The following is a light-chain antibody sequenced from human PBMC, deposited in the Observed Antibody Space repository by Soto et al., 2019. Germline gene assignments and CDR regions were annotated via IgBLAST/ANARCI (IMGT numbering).Light chain of an antibody. Sequence: QSALTQPRSVSGSHGQSVTISCTGTSSDVVSWYQQHPGKAPKLIIYYVSQRPSGVPDRFSGSKSGNTASLTISGLQAEDEADSYCCSSAGGFTWVFGGGTKLTVL. CDR2: YVS. V-gene: IGLV2-11*01. CDR3: CSSAGGFTWV. J-gene: IGLJ3*02. CDR1: SSDV.